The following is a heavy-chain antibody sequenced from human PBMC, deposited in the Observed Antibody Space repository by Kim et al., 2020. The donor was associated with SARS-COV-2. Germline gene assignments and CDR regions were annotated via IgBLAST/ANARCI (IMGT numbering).Heavy chain of an antibody. J-gene: IGHJ4*02. V-gene: IGHV3-23*01. D-gene: IGHD3-16*01. Sequence: STDSVEGRFTISRDNFKNTLYLQMNRLRAEDAAVYYCAKADASGRHYFDYWGQGTLVTVSS. CDR3: AKADASGRHYFDY.